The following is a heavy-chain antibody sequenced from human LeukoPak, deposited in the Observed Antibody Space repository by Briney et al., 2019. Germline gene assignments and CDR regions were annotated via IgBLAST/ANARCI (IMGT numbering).Heavy chain of an antibody. D-gene: IGHD3-22*01. CDR2: ISSSTNTI. J-gene: IGHJ4*02. Sequence: PGGSLRLSCAASGFTFSSYSMNWVRQAPGKGLEWVSYISSSTNTIYYADSVKGRFTISRDNAKNSLYLQMNSLRAEDTAVYYCARDEYYYDTSCYYLYYFDYWGQGTLVTVSS. CDR3: ARDEYYYDTSCYYLYYFDY. V-gene: IGHV3-48*01. CDR1: GFTFSSYS.